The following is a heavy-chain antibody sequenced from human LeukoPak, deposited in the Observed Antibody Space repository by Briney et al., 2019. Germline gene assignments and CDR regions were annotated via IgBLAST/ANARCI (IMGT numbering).Heavy chain of an antibody. CDR3: ARLNTRRGYSYGYVY. Sequence: GESLKISCKGSGYSFTSYWIGWVRQMPGKGLEWMGIIYPGDSDTRYSPSFQGQVTISADKSISTAYLQWSSLKASDTAMYYCARLNTRRGYSYGYVYWGQGILVTVSS. D-gene: IGHD5-18*01. V-gene: IGHV5-51*01. CDR2: IYPGDSDT. J-gene: IGHJ4*02. CDR1: GYSFTSYW.